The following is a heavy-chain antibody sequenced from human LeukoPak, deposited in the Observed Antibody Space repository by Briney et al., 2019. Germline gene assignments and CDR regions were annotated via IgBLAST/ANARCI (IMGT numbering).Heavy chain of an antibody. V-gene: IGHV4-4*02. J-gene: IGHJ4*02. Sequence: SETLSLTCAVSGGSTSSSNWWSWVRQPPGKGLEWIGEIYHSGSTNYNPSLKIRVTISVDKSKNQFSLKLSSVAAADTGVYYWARGYCSSWTRSLDYWGQGTLVTVSS. CDR3: ARGYCSSWTRSLDY. CDR2: IYHSGST. D-gene: IGHD6-13*01. CDR1: GGSTSSSNW.